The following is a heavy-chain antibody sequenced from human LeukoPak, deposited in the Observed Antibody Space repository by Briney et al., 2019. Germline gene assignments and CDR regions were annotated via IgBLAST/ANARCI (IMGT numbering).Heavy chain of an antibody. D-gene: IGHD3-10*01. CDR2: IYYSGST. CDR3: ASGLYGSGSYYRQGPYYYYYGMDV. J-gene: IGHJ6*02. V-gene: IGHV4-31*03. CDR1: GGSISSGGYY. Sequence: PSETLSLTCTVSGGSISSGGYYWSWIRQHPGKGLEWIGYIYYSGSTYYNPFLKSRVTISVDTSKNQFSLKLSSVTAADTAVYYCASGLYGSGSYYRQGPYYYYYGMDVWGQGTTVTVSS.